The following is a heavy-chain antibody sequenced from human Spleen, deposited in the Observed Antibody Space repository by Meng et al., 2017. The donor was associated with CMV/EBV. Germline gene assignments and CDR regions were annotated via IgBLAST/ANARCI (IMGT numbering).Heavy chain of an antibody. J-gene: IGHJ4*02. CDR3: ATPSSGWFNDFDY. Sequence: SETLSLTCTVSGGSISSSSHYWGWIRQPPGKGLEWIATIYYNGGTSYNPSLKSRVTISLDTSKNQSSLKLNSVTAADMAVYYGATPSSGWFNDFDYWGQGTLVTVSS. CDR2: IYYNGGT. CDR1: GGSISSSSHY. V-gene: IGHV4-39*01. D-gene: IGHD6-19*01.